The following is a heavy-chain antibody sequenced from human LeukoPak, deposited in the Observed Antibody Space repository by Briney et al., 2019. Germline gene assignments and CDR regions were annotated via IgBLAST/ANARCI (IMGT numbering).Heavy chain of an antibody. CDR2: IKPKTDGETT. Sequence: GGSLRLSCAASGFTFSDYYMNWVRQAPGKGLEWVGRIKPKTDGETTEYAAPVKGRFSISRDDSKNMLYLQMNSLKTVDTAVYCCITPLPYSAQGGQGTLVTVSS. CDR3: ITPLPYSAQ. D-gene: IGHD2-21*01. V-gene: IGHV3-15*07. CDR1: GFTFSDYY. J-gene: IGHJ4*02.